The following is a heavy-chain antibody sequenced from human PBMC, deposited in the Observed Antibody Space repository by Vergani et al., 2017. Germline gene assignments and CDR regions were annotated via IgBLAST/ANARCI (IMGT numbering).Heavy chain of an antibody. CDR2: IGVPGDT. D-gene: IGHD6-19*01. V-gene: IGHV3-13*01. Sequence: EVQLVESGGGLIQPGGSLTLSCAASGFTFSDYDMHWVRQTTEKTLDWVAAIGVPGDTYYAGSVEGRFTISRENAKSSVYLQMNNLRAGDTAVYYCAKDRSGWYGNLDYWGQGTLVTVSS. CDR1: GFTFSDYD. J-gene: IGHJ4*02. CDR3: AKDRSGWYGNLDY.